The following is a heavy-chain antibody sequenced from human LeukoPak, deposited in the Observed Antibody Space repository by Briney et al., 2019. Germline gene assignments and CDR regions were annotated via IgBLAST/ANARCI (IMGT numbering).Heavy chain of an antibody. V-gene: IGHV4-59*01. CDR3: VRHYYGSGTAKGYFQH. Sequence: SETLSLTCAVSGDSLSSYYWSWIRQPHGPGPDWIGFLYYTGSTNYNPSLKSRVTISLDSSTNQFSLNLNSLTTADTAVYYCVRHYYGSGTAKGYFQHWGQGTLVTVSS. D-gene: IGHD3-10*01. J-gene: IGHJ1*01. CDR2: LYYTGST. CDR1: GDSLSSYY.